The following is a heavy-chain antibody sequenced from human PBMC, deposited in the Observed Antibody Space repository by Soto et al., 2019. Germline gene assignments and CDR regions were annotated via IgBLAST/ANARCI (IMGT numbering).Heavy chain of an antibody. CDR2: INHSGST. CDR3: ARSGARFSSGWYEFDY. J-gene: IGHJ4*02. V-gene: IGHV4-34*01. D-gene: IGHD6-19*01. CDR1: GGSFSGYY. Sequence: SETLSLTCAVYGGSFSGYYWSWIRQPPGKGLEWIGEINHSGSTNYNPSLKSRVTISVDTSKNQFSLKLSSVTAADTAVYYCARSGARFSSGWYEFDYWGQGTLVT.